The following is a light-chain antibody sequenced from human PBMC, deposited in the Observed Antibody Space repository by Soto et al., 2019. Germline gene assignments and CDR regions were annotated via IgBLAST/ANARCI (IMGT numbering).Light chain of an antibody. V-gene: IGLV2-23*02. CDR1: SSDIGTYNL. CDR2: EVT. CDR3: CSYVGTSTWV. Sequence: QSALTQPASMSASPGESVTLSCTGTSSDIGTYNLVSWYQQHPGEAPKLIIYEVTKRPTGVSNRFSASKSGNTASLTISGLQAEDEAEYHCCSYVGTSTWVFGGGTKLTVL. J-gene: IGLJ3*02.